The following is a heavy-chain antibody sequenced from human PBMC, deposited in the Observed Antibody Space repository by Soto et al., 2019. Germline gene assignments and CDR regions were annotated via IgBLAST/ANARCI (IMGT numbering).Heavy chain of an antibody. D-gene: IGHD3-10*01. CDR3: AGAYTGTRNSLGD. CDR2: INGDGSST. J-gene: IGHJ4*02. V-gene: IGHV3-74*01. CDR1: GFTFSSHW. Sequence: GGSLRLSCAASGFTFSSHWMHWVRQAPGKGLVWVSRINGDGSSTYYADSVKGRFTISRDNAKNTLYLQMNGLRAEDTAVYYCAGAYTGTRNSLGDWGQGTLVTVSS.